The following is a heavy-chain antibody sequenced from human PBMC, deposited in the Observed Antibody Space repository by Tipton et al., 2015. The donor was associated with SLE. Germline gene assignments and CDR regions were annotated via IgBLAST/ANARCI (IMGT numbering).Heavy chain of an antibody. CDR1: GFTFSSYS. D-gene: IGHD6-13*01. J-gene: IGHJ4*02. Sequence: LRLSCAASGFTFSSYSMNWVRQAPGKGLEWIGEINHSGSTNYNPSLKSRVTISVDTSKNQFSLKLSSVTAADTAVYYCARGAAAAGPFDYWGQGTLVTVSS. CDR3: ARGAAAAGPFDY. V-gene: IGHV4-34*01. CDR2: INHSGST.